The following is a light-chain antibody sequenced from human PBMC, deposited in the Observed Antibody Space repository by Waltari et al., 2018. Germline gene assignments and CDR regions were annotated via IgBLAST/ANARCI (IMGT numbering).Light chain of an antibody. Sequence: VLTQSPGTLSLSPGETATLSCRASQRLTKFYLAWYQQKPGQAPRLLIYGASSRAAGIPERFRGSGSGTDFTLTISRLEPEDCAMYYCQQYGSSILYTFGQGTKLEIK. J-gene: IGKJ2*01. CDR2: GAS. CDR3: QQYGSSILYT. CDR1: QRLTKFY. V-gene: IGKV3-20*01.